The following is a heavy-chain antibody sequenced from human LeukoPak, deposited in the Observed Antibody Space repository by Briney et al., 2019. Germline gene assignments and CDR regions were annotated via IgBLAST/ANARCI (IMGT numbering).Heavy chain of an antibody. D-gene: IGHD6-19*01. J-gene: IGHJ4*02. CDR3: ATYSGYTNG. CDR1: GFTFSTYW. CDR2: SNGDGSST. Sequence: GGSLRLSCVASGFTFSTYWMYWVRHAPGKGLVWVSRSNGDGSSTNYADSVKGRFTISRDNAKNTLYLQMNSLRAEDTAVYYCATYSGYTNGWGQGTLVTVSS. V-gene: IGHV3-74*01.